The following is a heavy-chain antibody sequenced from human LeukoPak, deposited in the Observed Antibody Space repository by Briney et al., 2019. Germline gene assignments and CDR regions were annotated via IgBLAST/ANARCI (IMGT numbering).Heavy chain of an antibody. CDR2: IYYSGST. CDR1: GGSISSGGYY. J-gene: IGHJ5*02. D-gene: IGHD3-9*01. CDR3: ARADDKNRYDILTDSNWFDP. Sequence: TLSLTCTVSGGSISSGGYYWSWIRQHPGKGLEWIGYIYYSGSTYYNPSLKSRVTISVDTSKNQFSLKLSSVTAADTAVYHCARADDKNRYDILTDSNWFDPWGQGTLVTVSS. V-gene: IGHV4-31*03.